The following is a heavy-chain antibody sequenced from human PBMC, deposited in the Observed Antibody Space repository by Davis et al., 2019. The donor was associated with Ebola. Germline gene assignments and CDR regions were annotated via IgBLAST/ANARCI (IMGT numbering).Heavy chain of an antibody. CDR2: ISSSSSYI. CDR1: GFTFSSYS. CDR3: ARDWGTTSGYSSSWYQASDY. V-gene: IGHV3-21*01. J-gene: IGHJ4*02. Sequence: GESLKISCAASGFTFSSYSMNWVRQAPGKGLEWVSSISSSSSYIYYADSVKGRFTISRDNAKNSLYLQMNSLRAEDTAVYYCARDWGTTSGYSSSWYQASDYWGQGTLVTVSS. D-gene: IGHD6-13*01.